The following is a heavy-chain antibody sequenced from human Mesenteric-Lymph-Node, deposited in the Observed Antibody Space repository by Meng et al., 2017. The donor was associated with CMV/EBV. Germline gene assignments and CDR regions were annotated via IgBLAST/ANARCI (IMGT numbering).Heavy chain of an antibody. CDR3: ASRNYYASGSPDY. CDR2: IYHSGST. D-gene: IGHD3-10*01. V-gene: IGHV4-4*02. J-gene: IGHJ4*02. Sequence: CAVCGGSISSSYWWTWVRQAPGKGLEWIGEIYHSGSTNYNPSLKSRVTISVDKSKNHFSLNLSSVTAADTAVYYCASRNYYASGSPDYWGQGTLVTVSS. CDR1: GGSISSSYW.